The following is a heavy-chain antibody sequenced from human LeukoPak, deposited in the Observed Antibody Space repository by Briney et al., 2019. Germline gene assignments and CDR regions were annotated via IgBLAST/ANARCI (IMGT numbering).Heavy chain of an antibody. CDR1: GASISGYH. CDR3: ARDRSAEKISVWFGGPSGGLDPFDI. J-gene: IGHJ3*02. D-gene: IGHD3-10*01. CDR2: IYYSGTA. Sequence: SETLSLTCTVSGASISGYHWSWIRQPPGKGLEWMGYIYYSGTANYNPSLESRVTISIDTSKNQISLNLSSVTAADTAIYYCARDRSAEKISVWFGGPSGGLDPFDIWGQGKMVIVSS. V-gene: IGHV4-59*01.